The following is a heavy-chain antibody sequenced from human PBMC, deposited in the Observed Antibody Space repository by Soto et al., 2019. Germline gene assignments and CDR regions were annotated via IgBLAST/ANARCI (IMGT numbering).Heavy chain of an antibody. CDR1: GFTFSSYD. CDR2: ISRSSSNI. Sequence: EVQLVESGGGLVQLGGSLRLCCEASGFTFSSYDMNWVRQTPGKGLEWISYISRSSSNIYYADSVKGRFTISRDNAKNSLYLQMKSLRDEDTSVYYCVRDGTGYGSGSYRHWGQGTLVTVSS. J-gene: IGHJ1*01. CDR3: VRDGTGYGSGSYRH. D-gene: IGHD3-10*01. V-gene: IGHV3-48*02.